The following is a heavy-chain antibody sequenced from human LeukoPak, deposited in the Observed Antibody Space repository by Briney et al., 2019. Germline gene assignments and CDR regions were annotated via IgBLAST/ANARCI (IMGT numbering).Heavy chain of an antibody. CDR3: ARKSYDFWSGYYVPHYYYYMDV. J-gene: IGHJ6*03. CDR1: GYTFTSYG. V-gene: IGHV1-18*01. Sequence: GASVKVSGKASGYTFTSYGISWVRQAPGQGLEWMGWISAYSGNTNYAQKLQGRVTMTTDTSTSTAYMELRSLRSDDTAVYYCARKSYDFWSGYYVPHYYYYMDVWGKGTTVTVSS. CDR2: ISAYSGNT. D-gene: IGHD3-3*01.